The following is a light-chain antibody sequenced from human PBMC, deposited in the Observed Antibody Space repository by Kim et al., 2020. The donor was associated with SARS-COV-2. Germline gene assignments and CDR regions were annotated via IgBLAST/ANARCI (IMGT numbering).Light chain of an antibody. V-gene: IGKV1-9*01. Sequence: ALGDAVTICRRASPSISSFLTSYQQKPGNAPKLLIYAASTLQSGVPSRFSGSASGTEFTLTISSLQPEDFATYYYQKLSSYPLTFGGGTKVDIK. CDR3: QKLSSYPLT. J-gene: IGKJ4*01. CDR2: AAS. CDR1: PSISSF.